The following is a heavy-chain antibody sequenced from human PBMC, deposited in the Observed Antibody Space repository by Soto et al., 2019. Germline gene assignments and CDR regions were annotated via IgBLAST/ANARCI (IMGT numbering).Heavy chain of an antibody. V-gene: IGHV4-31*03. CDR2: IYYSGST. J-gene: IGHJ6*02. CDR1: GGSITGGGYY. CDR3: AREPFSRPSLQSKGMDV. Sequence: QVQLQESGPGLVKPSQTLSLTCTVSGGSITGGGYYWNWIRQHPGKGLEWIGYIYYSGSTYYNPSLKSRVIISAGTSKNQLSLKLSSVTAADTAVYYCAREPFSRPSLQSKGMDVWGQGTTVTVSS.